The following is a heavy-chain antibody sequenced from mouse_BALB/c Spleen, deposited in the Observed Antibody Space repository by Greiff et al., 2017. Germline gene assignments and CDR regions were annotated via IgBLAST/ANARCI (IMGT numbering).Heavy chain of an antibody. D-gene: IGHD1-1*01. Sequence: EVQLVESGPGLVKPSQSLSLTCTVTGYSITSDYAWNWIRQFPGNKLEWMGYISYSGSTSYNPSLKSRISITRDTSKNQFFLQLNSVTTEDTATYYCARWTGYGSSYGAMDYWGQGTSVTVSS. CDR2: ISYSGST. CDR1: GYSITSDYA. CDR3: ARWTGYGSSYGAMDY. J-gene: IGHJ4*01. V-gene: IGHV3-2*02.